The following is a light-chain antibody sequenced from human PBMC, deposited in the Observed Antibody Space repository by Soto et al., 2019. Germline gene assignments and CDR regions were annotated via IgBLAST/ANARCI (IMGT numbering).Light chain of an antibody. CDR2: KAS. J-gene: IGKJ1*01. CDR1: QSISSW. Sequence: DIQMTQSPSTLSASVGDRVTITCRASQSISSWLAWYQQKPGKAPKLLIYKASSLESGVPSRFSGRGSGTEFTLTISSLQPDDFATYYCQQYNSSRRTFGQGTKVEIK. V-gene: IGKV1-5*03. CDR3: QQYNSSRRT.